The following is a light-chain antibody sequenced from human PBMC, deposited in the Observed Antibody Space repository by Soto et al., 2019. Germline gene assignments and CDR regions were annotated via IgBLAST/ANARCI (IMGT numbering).Light chain of an antibody. Sequence: EIVMTQSPATLSVSPGERATLSCRASQSISSNLAWYQQKLGQAPRLLIYRASTRATGIPARFSGSGSGTEFTLTISSLQSEDFTVYYCQQYNKWPLTFGQGTKVDIK. CDR2: RAS. CDR3: QQYNKWPLT. CDR1: QSISSN. J-gene: IGKJ1*01. V-gene: IGKV3-15*01.